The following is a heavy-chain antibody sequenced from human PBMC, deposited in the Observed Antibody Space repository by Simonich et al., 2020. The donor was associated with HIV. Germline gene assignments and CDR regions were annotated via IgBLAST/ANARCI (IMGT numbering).Heavy chain of an antibody. V-gene: IGHV1-69*13. J-gene: IGHJ4*02. CDR1: GGTFSSFA. CDR2: TIPIIGTA. D-gene: IGHD3-10*01. CDR3: ARKGGGRGVYYFDY. Sequence: QVQLVQSGAEVKKPGSSVKVSCKASGGTFSSFAISWVRQATGLGLERGGGTIPIIGTANYAQMFQGRVTITADESTSTAYMELSSLRSEDTGIYYCARKGGGRGVYYFDYWGQGTLVTVSS.